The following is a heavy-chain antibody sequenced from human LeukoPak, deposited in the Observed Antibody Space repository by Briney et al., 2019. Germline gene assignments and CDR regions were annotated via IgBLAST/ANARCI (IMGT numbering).Heavy chain of an antibody. V-gene: IGHV3-53*01. CDR3: ARGDPIVVVY. Sequence: GSLEPFFASSGFPLYSFSLSLVRQAPGEGLEWVSVIYSGGNTYYADSVKGRFTISRDNSKNTLYLQMNSLRAEDTAVYYCARGDPIVVVYWGQGTLVTVSS. CDR1: GFPLYSFS. CDR2: IYSGGNT. D-gene: IGHD3-22*01. J-gene: IGHJ4*02.